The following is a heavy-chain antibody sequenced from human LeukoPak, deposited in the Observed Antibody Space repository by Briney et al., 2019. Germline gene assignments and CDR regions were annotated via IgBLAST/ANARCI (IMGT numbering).Heavy chain of an antibody. CDR1: GFTFSSYS. D-gene: IGHD3-22*01. Sequence: PGGSLRFSCAASGFTFSSYSMNWVRQAPGKGLEWVSYISSRSATIYYADSVKGRFTISRDNAKNSLYLQMNSLRAEDTAVYYCASYDSSGYYYFDYWGQGALVTVSS. V-gene: IGHV3-48*01. J-gene: IGHJ4*02. CDR2: ISSRSATI. CDR3: ASYDSSGYYYFDY.